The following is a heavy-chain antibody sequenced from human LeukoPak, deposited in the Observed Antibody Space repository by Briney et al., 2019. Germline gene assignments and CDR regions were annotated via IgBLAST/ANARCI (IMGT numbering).Heavy chain of an antibody. CDR3: ARDTYYDFWSGYSAMYYFDY. Sequence: SVKVSCKXSGGTFSSYAISWVRQAPGQGLEWMGRIIPIFGTANYAQKFQGRVTITTDESTSTAYMELSSLRSEDTAVYYCARDTYYDFWSGYSAMYYFDYWGQGTLVTVSS. J-gene: IGHJ4*02. CDR2: IIPIFGTA. V-gene: IGHV1-69*05. CDR1: GGTFSSYA. D-gene: IGHD3-3*01.